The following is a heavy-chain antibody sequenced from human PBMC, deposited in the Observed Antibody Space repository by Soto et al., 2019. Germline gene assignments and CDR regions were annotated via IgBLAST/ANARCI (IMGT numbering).Heavy chain of an antibody. J-gene: IGHJ4*02. Sequence: QVQLVESGGGVVQPGTSLRLSCAASGFSFSSYDIHWVRQAPGKGLEWVAVIWYDGSNKYYADSVKGRFIISRDNSKKTLYLQMNSLRADDAAVYYCGRGYSSSRDLGYWGEGTLVTVSS. V-gene: IGHV3-33*01. CDR3: GRGYSSSRDLGY. CDR1: GFSFSSYD. CDR2: IWYDGSNK. D-gene: IGHD6-13*01.